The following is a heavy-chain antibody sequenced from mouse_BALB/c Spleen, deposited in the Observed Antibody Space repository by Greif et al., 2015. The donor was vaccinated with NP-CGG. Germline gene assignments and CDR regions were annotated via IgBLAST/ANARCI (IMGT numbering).Heavy chain of an antibody. CDR3: NLRSYAMDY. D-gene: IGHD1-1*01. Sequence: VQLQQSGAELVRSGASVKLSCTASGFNIKDYYMHWVKQRPEQGLEWIGWIDPENGDTEYAPKFQGKATMTADTSSNTAYLQLSSLTSEDTAVYYCNLRSYAMDYWGQGTSVTVSS. J-gene: IGHJ4*01. V-gene: IGHV14-4*02. CDR1: GFNIKDYY. CDR2: IDPENGDT.